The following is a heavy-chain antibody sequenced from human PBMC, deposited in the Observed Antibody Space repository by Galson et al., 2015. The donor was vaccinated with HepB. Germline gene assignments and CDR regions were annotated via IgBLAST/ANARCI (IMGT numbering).Heavy chain of an antibody. Sequence: SLRLSCAASGFTFSSYAMSWVRQAPGKGLEWVSAISGSGGSTYYADSVKGRFTISRDNSKNTLCLQMNSLRAEDTAVYYCAKDRHYSNYDPLRMYYYGMDVWGQGTTVTVSS. CDR1: GFTFSSYA. CDR3: AKDRHYSNYDPLRMYYYGMDV. D-gene: IGHD4-11*01. CDR2: ISGSGGST. V-gene: IGHV3-23*01. J-gene: IGHJ6*02.